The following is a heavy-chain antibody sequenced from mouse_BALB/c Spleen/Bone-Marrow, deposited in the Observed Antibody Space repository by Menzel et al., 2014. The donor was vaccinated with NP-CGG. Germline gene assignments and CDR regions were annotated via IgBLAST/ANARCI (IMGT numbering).Heavy chain of an antibody. J-gene: IGHJ2*01. D-gene: IGHD2-2*01. CDR1: GFSLTSYG. V-gene: IGHV2-9*02. CDR2: IWAGGST. Sequence: VKLVESGPGRVAPSQSLSITCTVSGFSLTSYGVHWVRQPPGKGLEWLGVIWAGGSTNYNSALMSRLSISKDNSKSQVFLKMNSLQTDDTAMYYCARRGNGYYFDYWGQSTTLTVSS. CDR3: ARRGNGYYFDY.